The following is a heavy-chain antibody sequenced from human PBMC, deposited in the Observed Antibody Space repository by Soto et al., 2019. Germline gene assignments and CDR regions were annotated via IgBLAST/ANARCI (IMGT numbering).Heavy chain of an antibody. V-gene: IGHV6-1*01. CDR3: ARAGNPRPYCFDF. CDR2: TYYRSKWYN. J-gene: IGHJ4*02. CDR1: GDSVSSNTAA. Sequence: QVPLQQSGPGLVKPSQTLSLTCAISGDSVSSNTAAWNWIRQSPSRGLEWLGRTYYRSKWYNDYEVSVKRRITINPDTSKNQFSLQLNSIPPEDTAVYYCARAGNPRPYCFDFWGQGTLVTLSS.